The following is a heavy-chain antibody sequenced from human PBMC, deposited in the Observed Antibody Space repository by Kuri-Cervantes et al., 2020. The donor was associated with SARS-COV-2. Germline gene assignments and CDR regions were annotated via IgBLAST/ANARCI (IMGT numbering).Heavy chain of an antibody. J-gene: IGHJ2*01. CDR1: GGSFSDYA. CDR3: ARGRIGYSSGWSYWYFDL. CDR2: INHSGST. V-gene: IGHV4-34*01. Sequence: GSLRLSCAVYGGSFSDYAWTWIRQTPEKGLEWIGEINHSGSTNYNPSLKSRVTISVDTSKNQFSLKLSSVTAADTAVYYCARGRIGYSSGWSYWYFDLWGRGTLVTVSS. D-gene: IGHD6-19*01.